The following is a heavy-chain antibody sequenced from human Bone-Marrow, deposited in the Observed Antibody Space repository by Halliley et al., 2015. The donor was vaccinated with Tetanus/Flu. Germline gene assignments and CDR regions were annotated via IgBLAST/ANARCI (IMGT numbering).Heavy chain of an antibody. J-gene: IGHJ6*02. CDR3: ARQEGMVRNYYGMDV. CDR2: ISPSDSDP. D-gene: IGHD2-21*01. V-gene: IGHV5-51*01. Sequence: IISPSDSDPRYSPSFQGQVTISVDTSTRTAFLQWSSLRASDTAIYYCARQEGMVRNYYGMDVWGQGTTVTVS.